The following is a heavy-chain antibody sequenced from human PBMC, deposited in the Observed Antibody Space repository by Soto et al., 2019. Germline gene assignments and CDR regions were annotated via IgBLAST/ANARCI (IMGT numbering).Heavy chain of an antibody. CDR1: GYTLTELS. V-gene: IGHV1-24*01. CDR2: FDPEDGET. CDR3: ATELHAAAAQFTDAFDI. J-gene: IGHJ3*02. Sequence: AASVKVSCKVSGYTLTELSMHWVRQAPGKGLEWMGGFDPEDGETIYAQKFQGRVTMTEDTSTDTAYMELSSLRSEDTAVYYCATELHAAAAQFTDAFDIWGQGTMVTVSS. D-gene: IGHD6-13*01.